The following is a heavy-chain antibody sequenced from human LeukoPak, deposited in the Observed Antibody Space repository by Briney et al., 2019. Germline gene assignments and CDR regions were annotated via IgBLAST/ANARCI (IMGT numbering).Heavy chain of an antibody. CDR2: ISGTGATT. V-gene: IGHV3-23*01. J-gene: IGHJ2*01. CDR3: AKLIGTYWYFDL. CDR1: GFTFSSYA. Sequence: PGGSLRFSCAASGFTFSSYAMSWVRQAPRKGLEWVSGISGTGATTYYADSVKGRFTISRDNSKNTLYLQMNSLRVEDTAVYYCAKLIGTYWYFDLWGRGTLVTVSS. D-gene: IGHD1-1*01.